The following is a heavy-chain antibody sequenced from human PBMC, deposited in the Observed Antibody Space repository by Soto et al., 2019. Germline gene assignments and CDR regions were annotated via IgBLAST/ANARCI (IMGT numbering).Heavy chain of an antibody. CDR2: IYYSGST. V-gene: IGHV4-39*01. J-gene: IGHJ6*02. Sequence: QLLESGPGLVKPSETLSLTCTVSGGSISSSSYYWGWIRQPPGKGLEWIGSIYYSGSTYYNPSLKSRVTISVDTSKNQFSLKLSSVTAADTAVYYCARHRDFWSGYYGMDVWGQGTTVTVSS. CDR1: GGSISSSSYY. CDR3: ARHRDFWSGYYGMDV. D-gene: IGHD3-3*01.